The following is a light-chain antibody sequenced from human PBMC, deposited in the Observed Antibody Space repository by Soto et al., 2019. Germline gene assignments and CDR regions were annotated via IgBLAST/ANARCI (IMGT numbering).Light chain of an antibody. J-gene: IGKJ1*01. CDR2: WAS. CDR3: QQYYSTPRT. Sequence: DIVMTQSPDSLSVSLGERATINCKSSQSVLYSSNNKNHLVWYQQRPGQPPKLLFSWASTRESGVPDRFSARGSGTDFTLSIGSLQAEDVAVYYCQQYYSTPRTFGQGTKVDIK. CDR1: QSVLYSSNNKNH. V-gene: IGKV4-1*01.